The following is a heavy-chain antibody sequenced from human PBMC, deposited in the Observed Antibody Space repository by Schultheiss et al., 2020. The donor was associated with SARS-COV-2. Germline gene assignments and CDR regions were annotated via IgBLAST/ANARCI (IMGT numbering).Heavy chain of an antibody. D-gene: IGHD6-19*01. CDR2: ISYDGSNK. V-gene: IGHV3-30*03. CDR3: AITVGGAEST. J-gene: IGHJ5*02. CDR1: GFTFSDYY. Sequence: GGSLRLSCAASGFTFSDYYMSWIRQAPGKGLEWVAVISYDGSNKYYADSVKGRFTISRDNAKNSVYLQMNSLRVEDTAVYFCAITVGGAESTWGQGTLVTVSS.